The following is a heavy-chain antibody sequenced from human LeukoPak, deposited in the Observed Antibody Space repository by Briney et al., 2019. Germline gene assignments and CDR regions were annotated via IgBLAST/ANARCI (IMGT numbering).Heavy chain of an antibody. CDR3: ARTGKELRFLPYYYYYMDV. V-gene: IGHV1-69*05. J-gene: IGHJ6*03. CDR2: IIPIFGTA. D-gene: IGHD1-26*01. Sequence: SVKVSCKASGGTFSSYAISWVRQAPGQGLEWMGGIIPIFGTANYAQKFQGRITMTRDMSTSTVYMELSGLRSDDTAVYYCARTGKELRFLPYYYYYMDVWGKGTTVTISS. CDR1: GGTFSSYA.